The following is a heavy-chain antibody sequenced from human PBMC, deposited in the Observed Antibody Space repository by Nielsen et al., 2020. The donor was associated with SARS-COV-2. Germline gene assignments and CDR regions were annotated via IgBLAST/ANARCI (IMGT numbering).Heavy chain of an antibody. D-gene: IGHD2-2*01. V-gene: IGHV3-9*01. CDR2: ISWNSGSI. J-gene: IGHJ3*02. Sequence: SLKISCAASGFTFYDYAMHWVRQAPGKGLAWVSGISWNSGSIGYADSVKGRFTISRDNAKNSLYLQMNSLRAEDTAVYYCARDFKGYCSSSSCLDAFDIWGQGTMVTVSS. CDR1: GFTFYDYA. CDR3: ARDFKGYCSSSSCLDAFDI.